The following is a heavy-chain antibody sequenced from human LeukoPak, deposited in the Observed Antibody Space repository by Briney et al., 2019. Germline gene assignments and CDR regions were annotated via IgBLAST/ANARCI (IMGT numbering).Heavy chain of an antibody. CDR1: GFTFSSYA. CDR2: ISGSGGST. CDR3: AKRRTIFGVVINPYFDY. J-gene: IGHJ4*02. Sequence: GGSLRLSCAASGFTFSSYAMSWVRQAPGKGLEWVSAISGSGGSTYYADSVKGRFTISRDNSKNTLYLQMNSLRAEDTAVYYCAKRRTIFGVVINPYFDYWGQGTLVTVSS. V-gene: IGHV3-23*01. D-gene: IGHD3-3*01.